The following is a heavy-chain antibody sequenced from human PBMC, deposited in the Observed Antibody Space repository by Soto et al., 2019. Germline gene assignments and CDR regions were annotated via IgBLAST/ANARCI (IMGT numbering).Heavy chain of an antibody. CDR3: ARVRAVAGVYYYYGMEV. Sequence: EASVKVSCKASGYTFTSYGISWVRQAPGQGLEWMGWISAYNGNTNYAQKLQGRVTMTTDTSTSTAYMELRSLRSDDTAVYYCARVRAVAGVYYYYGMEVWGEGTTVTVSS. V-gene: IGHV1-18*01. D-gene: IGHD6-19*01. CDR1: GYTFTSYG. CDR2: ISAYNGNT. J-gene: IGHJ6*04.